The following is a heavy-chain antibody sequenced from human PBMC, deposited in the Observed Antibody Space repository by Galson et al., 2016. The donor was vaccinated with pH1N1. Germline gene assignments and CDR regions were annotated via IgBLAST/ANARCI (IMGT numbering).Heavy chain of an antibody. V-gene: IGHV3-7*01. D-gene: IGHD6-19*01. CDR1: GFTFSSYW. Sequence: SLRLSCAASGFTFSSYWMSWVRQAPGKGLEWVANIKQDGSEKYYVDSVKVRFTISRDNAKNSLYLQMNSLRAEDTAVYYCASYSSGWYDSFDYWGQGTLVTVSS. CDR2: IKQDGSEK. CDR3: ASYSSGWYDSFDY. J-gene: IGHJ4*02.